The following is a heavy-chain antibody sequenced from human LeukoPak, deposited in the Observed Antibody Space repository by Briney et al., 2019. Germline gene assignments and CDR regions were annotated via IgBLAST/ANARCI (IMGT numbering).Heavy chain of an antibody. CDR1: GFTFGDYA. CDR3: TRDPGINPGYCSSTSCYYDYYYGMDA. D-gene: IGHD2-2*03. J-gene: IGHJ6*04. V-gene: IGHV3-49*04. CDR2: IRSKAYGGTT. Sequence: GGSLRLSCTASGFTFGDYAMSWVRQAPGKGLEWVGFIRSKAYGGTTEYAASVKGRFTISRDDSKSIAYLQMNSLKTEDTAVYYCTRDPGINPGYCSSTSCYYDYYYGMDAWGKGTTVTASS.